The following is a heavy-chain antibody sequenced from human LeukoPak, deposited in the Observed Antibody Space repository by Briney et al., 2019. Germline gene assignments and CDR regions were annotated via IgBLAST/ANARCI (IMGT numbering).Heavy chain of an antibody. CDR3: AKFGIVVVPAALDV. J-gene: IGHJ6*02. CDR1: GFTFSSYA. Sequence: PGGSLRLSCAASGFTFSSYAMSRVRQAPGKGLEWVSAISGSGGSTYYADSVKGRFTISRDNSKNTLYLQMNSLRAEDTAVYYCAKFGIVVVPAALDVWGQGTTVTVSS. D-gene: IGHD2-2*01. CDR2: ISGSGGST. V-gene: IGHV3-23*01.